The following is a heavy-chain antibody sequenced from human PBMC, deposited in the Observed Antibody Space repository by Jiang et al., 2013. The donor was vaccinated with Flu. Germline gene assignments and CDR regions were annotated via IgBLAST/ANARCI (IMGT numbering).Heavy chain of an antibody. V-gene: IGHV4-34*01. CDR1: GGSFSGTF. CDR3: ARGENVLYGVDV. Sequence: LLKPSETLSLSCTVSGGSFSGTFWTWIRQPPGKGLEWIGEINHSESTNYSPSLKSRVTISVDTSKRQVSLKVRSVTAADTAVYFCARGENVLYGVDVWGPRDHGHRLL. D-gene: IGHD3-10*02. J-gene: IGHJ6*01. CDR2: INHSEST.